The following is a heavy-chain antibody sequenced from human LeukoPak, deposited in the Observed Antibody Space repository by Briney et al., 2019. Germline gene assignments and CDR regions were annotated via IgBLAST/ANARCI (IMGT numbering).Heavy chain of an antibody. CDR1: GFTFDDYG. Sequence: GGSLRLSCAASGFTFDDYGMSWVRQAPGKGLEWVSGIKWNGGSTGYADSVKGRFTISRDNAKNSLYLQMNSLRAEDTAVYYCAELGITMIGGVWGKGTTVTISS. CDR2: IKWNGGST. D-gene: IGHD3-10*02. V-gene: IGHV3-20*04. CDR3: AELGITMIGGV. J-gene: IGHJ6*04.